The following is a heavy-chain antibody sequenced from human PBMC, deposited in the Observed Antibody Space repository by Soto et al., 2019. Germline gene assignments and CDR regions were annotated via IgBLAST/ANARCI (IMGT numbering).Heavy chain of an antibody. V-gene: IGHV4-34*01. D-gene: IGHD2-2*01. CDR1: GGSFSGYY. CDR3: AGRYCSSTSCFSYFDY. J-gene: IGHJ4*02. Sequence: SETLSLTCAVYGGSFSGYYWSWIRQPPGKGLEWIGEINHSGSTNYNPSLKSRVTISVDTSKNQFSLKLSSVTAADTAVYYCAGRYCSSTSCFSYFDYWGQGTLVT. CDR2: INHSGST.